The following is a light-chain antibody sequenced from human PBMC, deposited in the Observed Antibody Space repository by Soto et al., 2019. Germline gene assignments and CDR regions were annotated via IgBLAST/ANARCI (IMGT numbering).Light chain of an antibody. CDR1: SSDVGSYNL. J-gene: IGLJ2*01. V-gene: IGLV2-23*02. CDR3: CSYAGMVV. Sequence: QSALTQPASVSGSPGQSITISCTGTSSDVGSYNLVSWYQQHPGKAPKLMIYEVSKRPSGVSNRFSGSKSGNTASLTISGLHAEDEADYYCCSYAGMVVFGGGTKVTVL. CDR2: EVS.